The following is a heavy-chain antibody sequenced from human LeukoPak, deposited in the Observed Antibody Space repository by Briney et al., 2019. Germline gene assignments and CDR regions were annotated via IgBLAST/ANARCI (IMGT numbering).Heavy chain of an antibody. CDR2: IYYSGTT. D-gene: IGHD4-11*01. Sequence: SDTLSLTCTVSGGSISSCDYYWSWIPQSPGKGLEWIGYIYYSGTTYYNPSLKSRNAISVDTSKDQFSLKLSSVTAADTAVYYCARAPLTTEGANWFDPWGQGTLVTVSS. CDR1: GGSISSCDYY. CDR3: ARAPLTTEGANWFDP. V-gene: IGHV4-30-4*02. J-gene: IGHJ5*02.